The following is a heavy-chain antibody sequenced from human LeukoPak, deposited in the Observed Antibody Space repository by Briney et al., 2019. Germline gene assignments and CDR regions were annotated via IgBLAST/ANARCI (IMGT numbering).Heavy chain of an antibody. D-gene: IGHD6-13*01. CDR2: ISAYNGNT. CDR3: AREGAAAGTPDAFDI. Sequence: GSSVKVSCKASGGTFNNFAVNWVRQAPGQGLEWMGWISAYNGNTNYAQKLQGRVTMTTDTSTSTAYMELRSLRSDDTAVYYCAREGAAAGTPDAFDIWGQGTMVTVSS. CDR1: GGTFNNFA. V-gene: IGHV1-18*01. J-gene: IGHJ3*02.